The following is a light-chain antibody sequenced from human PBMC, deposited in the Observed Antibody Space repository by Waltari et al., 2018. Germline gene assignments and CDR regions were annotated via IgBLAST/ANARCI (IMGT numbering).Light chain of an antibody. J-gene: IGLJ2*01. V-gene: IGLV3-21*02. CDR1: DIGTKS. CDR2: DNS. CDR3: QVWDTRSDHLI. Sequence: SYVLTQPPSVSVAPGQTARITCGGNDIGTKSVHWYQQAPGQAPVLVVHDNSDRPSGIPDRFSGSNSGDTATLTISRVEAGDEADYYCQVWDTRSDHLIFGGGTKLTVL.